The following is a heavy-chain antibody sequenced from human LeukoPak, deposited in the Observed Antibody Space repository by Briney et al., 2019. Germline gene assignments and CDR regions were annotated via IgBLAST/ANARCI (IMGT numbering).Heavy chain of an antibody. J-gene: IGHJ4*02. CDR3: AGDRGSYYRVF. Sequence: GRSLRLSCAASGFIFSSYWMSWVRQAPGKGLEWVANIKQDGSQKYYVDSVKGRFTISRDNAKNSLYLQMNSLRAEDTAVYYCAGDRGSYYRVFWGQGSLVTVSS. CDR2: IKQDGSQK. CDR1: GFIFSSYW. D-gene: IGHD1-26*01. V-gene: IGHV3-7*05.